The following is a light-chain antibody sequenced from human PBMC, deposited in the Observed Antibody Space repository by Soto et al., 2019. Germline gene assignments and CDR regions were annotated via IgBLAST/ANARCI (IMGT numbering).Light chain of an antibody. Sequence: EIVLTQSPGTLSLSPGERATLTCRASQSVSSTFLGWYQQKPGQAPRLLIYGASTRATGIPDRFSGGGSGADFTLTISRLEPEDFAVYYCQQYGASPWTFGQGTKVDNK. J-gene: IGKJ1*01. V-gene: IGKV3-20*01. CDR3: QQYGASPWT. CDR2: GAS. CDR1: QSVSSTF.